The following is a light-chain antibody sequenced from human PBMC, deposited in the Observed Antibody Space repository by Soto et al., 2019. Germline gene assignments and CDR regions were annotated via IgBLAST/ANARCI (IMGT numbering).Light chain of an antibody. CDR3: QHYDSYPLT. J-gene: IGKJ4*01. Sequence: DIQMTQSPSLVSASVGDRVTITCRASQPINNRLAWFQQKPGKAPKSLIYRASYLQSGVPSRFSGSGSGTLFTLAINNLQPEDFGTYYCQHYDSYPLTLGGGTKVDIK. V-gene: IGKV1-16*01. CDR2: RAS. CDR1: QPINNR.